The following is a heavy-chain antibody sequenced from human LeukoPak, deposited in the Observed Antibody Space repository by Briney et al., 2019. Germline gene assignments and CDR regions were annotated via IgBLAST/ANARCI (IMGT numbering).Heavy chain of an antibody. CDR3: AKVHGSSGSLHGMDV. D-gene: IGHD3-22*01. Sequence: PGGSLRLSCAASGFTFDDYAMHWVRQAPGKGLEWVSLISGDGGSTYYADSVKGRFTISRDNSKNSLYLQMNSLRTEDTALYYCAKVHGSSGSLHGMDVWGQGTTVTVSS. CDR1: GFTFDDYA. CDR2: ISGDGGST. J-gene: IGHJ6*02. V-gene: IGHV3-43*02.